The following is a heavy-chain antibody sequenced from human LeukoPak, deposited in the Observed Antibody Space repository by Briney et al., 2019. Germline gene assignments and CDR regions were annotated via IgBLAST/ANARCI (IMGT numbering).Heavy chain of an antibody. J-gene: IGHJ5*02. CDR3: ARHSSNSGSYYDRWFDP. V-gene: IGHV4-4*09. D-gene: IGHD1-26*01. CDR1: GGSISSDY. Sequence: SETLSLTCTVSGGSISSDYWNWIRQPPGKGLEWIAYIYTSGSTNYNPSLKSRVTISVDTSRNQFSLKLSSVTAADTAVYYCARHSSNSGSYYDRWFDPWGQGTLVTVSS. CDR2: IYTSGST.